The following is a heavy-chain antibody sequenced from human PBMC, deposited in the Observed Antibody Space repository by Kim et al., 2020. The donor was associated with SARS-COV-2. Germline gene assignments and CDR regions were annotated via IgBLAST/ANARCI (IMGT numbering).Heavy chain of an antibody. CDR3: ARIWIVVVVAATPDAFDI. J-gene: IGHJ3*02. D-gene: IGHD2-15*01. CDR1: GGSISSSSYY. Sequence: SETLSLTCTVSGGSISSSSYYWGWIRQPPGKGLEWIGSIYYSGSTYYNPSLKSRVTISVDTSKNQFSLKLSSVTAADTAVYYCARIWIVVVVAATPDAFDIWGRGTMVTVSS. CDR2: IYYSGST. V-gene: IGHV4-39*01.